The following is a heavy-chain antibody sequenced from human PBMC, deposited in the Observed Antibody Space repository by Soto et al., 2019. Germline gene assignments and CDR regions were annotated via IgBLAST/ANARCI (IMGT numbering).Heavy chain of an antibody. J-gene: IGHJ4*02. CDR2: ISYDGSNK. V-gene: IGHV3-30*18. D-gene: IGHD6-13*01. CDR3: AKDLSTGSWYYLDY. CDR1: GFAFSSYG. Sequence: QVQLVESGGGVVQPGRSLRLSCAASGFAFSSYGMHWVRQAPGKGLEWVAVISYDGSNKYYADSVKGRFTISRGNSENTLYLQMNSLRAEDTAVYYCAKDLSTGSWYYLDYWGQVTLVTVSS.